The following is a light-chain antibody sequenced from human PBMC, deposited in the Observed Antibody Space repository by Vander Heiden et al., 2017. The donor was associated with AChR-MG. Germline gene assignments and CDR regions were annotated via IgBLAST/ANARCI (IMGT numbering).Light chain of an antibody. V-gene: IGKV1-39*01. Sequence: DIQMTQSPSSLSASVGDRVTITCRASQSISKYLNWYQQKPGKAPQLLIYVVSSLQSGVPSRFSGSGSGTDFTLTISRLQPEDFATYYCQQSDSTPLTFGGGTKVDIK. CDR1: QSISKY. CDR3: QQSDSTPLT. CDR2: VVS. J-gene: IGKJ4*01.